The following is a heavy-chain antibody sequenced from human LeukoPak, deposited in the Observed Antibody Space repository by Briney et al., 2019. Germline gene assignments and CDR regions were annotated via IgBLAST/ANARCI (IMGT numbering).Heavy chain of an antibody. CDR3: ARHDKGYSGYVTLDY. D-gene: IGHD5-12*01. Sequence: GESLKISCKGSGYSFTSYWIGWVRQMPGKGLEWMGIINPGYSDIRYSPSFQGQVTISADKSISTAYLQWSSLKASDTAVYYCARHDKGYSGYVTLDYWGQGTLATVS. CDR2: INPGYSDI. CDR1: GYSFTSYW. V-gene: IGHV5-51*01. J-gene: IGHJ4*02.